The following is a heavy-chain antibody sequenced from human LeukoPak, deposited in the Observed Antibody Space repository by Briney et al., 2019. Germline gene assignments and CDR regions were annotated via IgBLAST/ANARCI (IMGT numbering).Heavy chain of an antibody. CDR3: ARDQYVAAAGDNWFDP. Sequence: SETLSLTCAVSGGSISSSNWWSWVRQPPGKGLEWIGEIYHSGSTNYNPSLKSRVTISVDKSKNQFSLKLSSVTAADTAVYYCARDQYVAAAGDNWFDPWGQGTLVTVSS. D-gene: IGHD6-13*01. CDR1: GGSISSSNW. V-gene: IGHV4-4*02. J-gene: IGHJ5*02. CDR2: IYHSGST.